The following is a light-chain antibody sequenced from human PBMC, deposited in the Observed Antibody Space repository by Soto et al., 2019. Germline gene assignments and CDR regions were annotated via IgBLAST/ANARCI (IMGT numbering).Light chain of an antibody. Sequence: QSVLTQPASVSGSPGQSITISCTGTSRDVGAYKLVSWYQQHPGKAPKLIIYEVGERPSGASNRFSGSKSGNTASLTISGLQAEDEAYYYCGSYAGGSRVFGTVTKVTVL. CDR1: SRDVGAYKL. J-gene: IGLJ1*01. V-gene: IGLV2-23*02. CDR3: GSYAGGSRV. CDR2: EVG.